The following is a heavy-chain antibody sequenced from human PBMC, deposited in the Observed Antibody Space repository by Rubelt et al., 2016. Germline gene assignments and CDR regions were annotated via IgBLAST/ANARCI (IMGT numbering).Heavy chain of an antibody. D-gene: IGHD4-23*01. CDR1: GGSISSYY. CDR3: ARGIQWSNWFDP. Sequence: QVQLQESGPGLVKPSETLSLTCTASGGSISSYYWSWIRQPPGKGLEWIGYIYYSGSTNYNPALKSRVTISVDTSKNQFSRKLSSVTAADTAVYYCARGIQWSNWFDPWGQGTLVTVSS. CDR2: IYYSGST. J-gene: IGHJ5*02. V-gene: IGHV4-59*01.